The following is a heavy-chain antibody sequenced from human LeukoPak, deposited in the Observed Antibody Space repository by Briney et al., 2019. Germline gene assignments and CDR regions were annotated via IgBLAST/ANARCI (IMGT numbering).Heavy chain of an antibody. V-gene: IGHV3-30-3*01. CDR1: GFTFSSYA. D-gene: IGHD2-2*01. CDR2: ISYDGSNK. CDR3: ARDFVVVPAAILNY. J-gene: IGHJ4*02. Sequence: GSLRLSCAASGFTFSSYAMHWVRQAPGKGLEWVAVISYDGSNKYYADSVKGRFTISRDNSKNTLYLQMNSLRAEDTAVYYCARDFVVVPAAILNYWGQGTLVTVSS.